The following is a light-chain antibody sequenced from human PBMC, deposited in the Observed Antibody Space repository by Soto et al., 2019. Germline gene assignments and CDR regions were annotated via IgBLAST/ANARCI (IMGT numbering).Light chain of an antibody. CDR2: AAS. Sequence: DIQMTQSPSTLSASVGDRVTITCRASQGISNWLAWYQQKPGKAPKLLIYAASTLENGVPTRFSGTGSETEFTLTVSSLQPDDSATYYCQQYNDYITFGQGTRLEIK. J-gene: IGKJ5*01. V-gene: IGKV1-5*01. CDR1: QGISNW. CDR3: QQYNDYIT.